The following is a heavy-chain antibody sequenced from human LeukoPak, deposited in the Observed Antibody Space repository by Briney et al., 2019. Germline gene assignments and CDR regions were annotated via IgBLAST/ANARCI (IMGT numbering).Heavy chain of an antibody. CDR3: AKSQSYQIYYYTIDV. CDR2: VSNDGSNE. CDR1: GFTFSTFG. V-gene: IGHV3-30*18. J-gene: IGHJ6*02. Sequence: GGSLRLSCVASGFTFSTFGMHWVRQVPGKGLEWVAVVSNDGSNEYSADSVKGRFTVSRDNSKNTLYLQMNSLRAEDTAVYYCAKSQSYQIYYYTIDVWGQGTTVTVSS. D-gene: IGHD1-26*01.